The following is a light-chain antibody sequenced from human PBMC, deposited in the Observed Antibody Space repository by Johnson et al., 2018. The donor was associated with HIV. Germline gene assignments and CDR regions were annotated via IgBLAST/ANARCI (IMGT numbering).Light chain of an antibody. CDR3: GTSDRSLSAGNV. Sequence: QSVLTQPPSVSAAPGQKVTISCSGSSSNIGNNYVSWYRQLPGTAPKLLIYDNNKRPSGIPDRFSGSKSGTSATLGITGLQTGAEADYYCGTSDRSLSAGNVFGTGTKVTV. V-gene: IGLV1-51*01. CDR2: DNN. J-gene: IGLJ1*01. CDR1: SSNIGNNY.